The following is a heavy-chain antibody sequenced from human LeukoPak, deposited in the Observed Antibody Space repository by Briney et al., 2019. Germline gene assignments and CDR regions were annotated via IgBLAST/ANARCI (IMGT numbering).Heavy chain of an antibody. CDR1: GFTFSSYA. CDR2: ISYDGSNK. CDR3: ARDAAYNWNYVDY. V-gene: IGHV3-30*04. J-gene: IGHJ4*02. Sequence: GGSLRLSCAASGFTFSSYAMHWVRQAPGKGLEWVAVISYDGSNKYYADSVKGRFTISRGNSKNTLYLQMNSLRAEDTAVYYCARDAAYNWNYVDYWGQGTLVTVSS. D-gene: IGHD1-20*01.